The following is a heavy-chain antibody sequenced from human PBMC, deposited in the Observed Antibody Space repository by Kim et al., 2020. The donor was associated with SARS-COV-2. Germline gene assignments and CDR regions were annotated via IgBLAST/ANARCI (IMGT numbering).Heavy chain of an antibody. D-gene: IGHD5-18*01. V-gene: IGHV4-34*01. CDR2: INHSGST. J-gene: IGHJ4*02. CDR1: GGSFSGYY. CDR3: ARDPSGYSYGNFDY. Sequence: SETLSLTCAVYGGSFSGYYWSWICQPPGKGLEWIGEINHSGSTNYNPSLKSRVTISVDTSKNQFSLKLSSVTAADTAVYYCARDPSGYSYGNFDYWGQGTLVTVSS.